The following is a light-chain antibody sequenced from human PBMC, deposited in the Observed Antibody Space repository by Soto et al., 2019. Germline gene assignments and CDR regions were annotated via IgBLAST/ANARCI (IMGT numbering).Light chain of an antibody. CDR2: KAS. CDR1: ESIVTW. CDR3: QQYNSYSGRT. V-gene: IGKV1-5*03. Sequence: DIQMTQSPSTLSASVGDRVTITCRASESIVTWLAWYQQKPGKAPKLLIYKASNLEDGVPSRFSGSGSGTEFSLTISSLQPDDFATYSCQQYNSYSGRTFGGGTKVEIK. J-gene: IGKJ4*01.